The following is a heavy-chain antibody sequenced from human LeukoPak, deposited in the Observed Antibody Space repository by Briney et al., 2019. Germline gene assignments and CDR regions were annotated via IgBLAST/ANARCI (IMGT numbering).Heavy chain of an antibody. D-gene: IGHD1-14*01. CDR1: GYTFTNSY. V-gene: IGHV1-46*01. CDR3: ARQRYTKGYMDV. Sequence: AASVKVSCKASGYTFTNSYIHWVRQAPGQVLEWMGLINPDGGNTNYAQNFQGRVTLTRDTSTSTVYMELSSLRSEDTAVYYCARQRYTKGYMDVWGKGTTVTISS. CDR2: INPDGGNT. J-gene: IGHJ6*03.